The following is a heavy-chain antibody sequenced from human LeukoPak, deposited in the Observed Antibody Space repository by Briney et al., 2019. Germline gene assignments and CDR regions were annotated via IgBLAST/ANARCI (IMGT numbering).Heavy chain of an antibody. CDR3: ARHSWYAFDI. Sequence: SETLSLTCAVYGGSFSGYYWSWIRQPPGKGLEWIGEINHSGSTNYNLSLKSRVTISVDTSKNQFSLKLSSVTAADTAVYYCARHSWYAFDIWGQGTMVTVSS. CDR1: GGSFSGYY. CDR2: INHSGST. J-gene: IGHJ3*02. V-gene: IGHV4-34*01. D-gene: IGHD6-13*01.